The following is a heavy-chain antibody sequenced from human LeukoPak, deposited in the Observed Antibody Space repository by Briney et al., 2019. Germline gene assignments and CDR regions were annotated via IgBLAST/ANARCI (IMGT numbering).Heavy chain of an antibody. CDR2: ISYDGGNK. CDR1: GFTFSSYA. CDR3: TDGYNGGSGYYGMDV. Sequence: GGSLRLSCAASGFTFSSYAMHWVRQAPGKGLEWVAVISYDGGNKYYADSVKGRFTISRDNSKNTLYLQMNSLRAEDTAVYYCTDGYNGGSGYYGMDVWGQGTTVTVSS. J-gene: IGHJ6*02. D-gene: IGHD5-24*01. V-gene: IGHV3-30*04.